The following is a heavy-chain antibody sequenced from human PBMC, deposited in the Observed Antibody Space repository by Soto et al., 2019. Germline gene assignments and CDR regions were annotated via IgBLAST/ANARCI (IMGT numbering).Heavy chain of an antibody. D-gene: IGHD1-1*01. CDR2: INHSGST. CDR1: GGSFSGYY. J-gene: IGHJ4*02. V-gene: IGHV4-34*01. Sequence: SETLSLTCAVYGGSFSGYYWSWIRQPPGEGLEWIGEINHSGSTNYNPSLKSRVTISVDTSKNQFSLKLSSVTAADTAVYYCARGRPIGGTFDYWGQGTLVTVSS. CDR3: ARGRPIGGTFDY.